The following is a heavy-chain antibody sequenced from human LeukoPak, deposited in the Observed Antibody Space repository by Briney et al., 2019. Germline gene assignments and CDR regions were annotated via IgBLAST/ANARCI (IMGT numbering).Heavy chain of an antibody. V-gene: IGHV4-59*01. CDR3: ARDPPVGARPLDY. J-gene: IGHJ4*02. CDR1: GGSISSYY. D-gene: IGHD1-26*01. Sequence: SETLSLTCTVSGGSISSYYWSWIRQPPGKGLEWIGYIYYSGSTNYNPSLKSRVTISVDTSKNQFSLKLSSVTAADTTVYYCARDPPVGARPLDYWGQGTLVTVSS. CDR2: IYYSGST.